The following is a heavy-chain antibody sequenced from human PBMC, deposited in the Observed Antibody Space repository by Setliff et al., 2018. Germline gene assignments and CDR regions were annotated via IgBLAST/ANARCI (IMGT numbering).Heavy chain of an antibody. V-gene: IGHV1-18*01. CDR1: GFNFITYG. Sequence: GASVKVSCKTSGFNFITYGFSWVRQAPGQGLEWMGWISPYSGETNNAQKFQDRLSVTADTSSKTIYMELRSLTSDDTAVYFCTTSRAPRVVLAADFDLWGQGTLVTGSS. D-gene: IGHD2-21*01. CDR3: TTSRAPRVVLAADFDL. CDR2: ISPYSGET. J-gene: IGHJ4*02.